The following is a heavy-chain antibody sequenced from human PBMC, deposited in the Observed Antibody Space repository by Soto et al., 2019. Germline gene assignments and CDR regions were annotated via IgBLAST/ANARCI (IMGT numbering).Heavy chain of an antibody. CDR3: ARVIRGSYYNTPLDT. D-gene: IGHD3-10*01. V-gene: IGHV1-2*02. CDR1: GYTFTGFF. J-gene: IGHJ5*02. Sequence: ASVQVSCQASGYTFTGFFMHWVRQAPGHGPEGLRWINAYSGGADYAQSFQGRVTMTSGTSISTVYMELRRLRVDNTAGYYCARVIRGSYYNTPLDTWGPGAVVT. CDR2: INAYSGGA.